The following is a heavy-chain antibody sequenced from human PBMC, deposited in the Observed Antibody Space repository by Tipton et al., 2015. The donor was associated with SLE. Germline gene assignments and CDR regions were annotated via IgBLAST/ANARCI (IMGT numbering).Heavy chain of an antibody. CDR1: GFTFSSYG. CDR2: IKWDGSED. V-gene: IGHV3-7*01. D-gene: IGHD2-2*01. J-gene: IGHJ4*02. Sequence: SLRLSCSASGFTFSSYGMHWVRQAPGKGLERVANIKWDGSEDFYVDSVKGRFTISKDNAKNSLYLQMNNLRAEDAAVYYCYCSNTWGQGTLVTVSS. CDR3: YCSNT.